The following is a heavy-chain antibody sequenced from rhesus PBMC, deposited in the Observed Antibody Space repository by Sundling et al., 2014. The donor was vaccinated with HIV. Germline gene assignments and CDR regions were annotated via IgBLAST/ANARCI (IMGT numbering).Heavy chain of an antibody. CDR3: ARVDIWTGYDN. D-gene: IGHD3-3*01. CDR2: IYWDDDK. Sequence: QVTLKESGPALVKPTQTLTLTCSFSGFSLSTFGMGVGWIRQPPGKTLEWLAHIYWDDDKRYSTSLKSRLTISKDTSKDQVVLTMTNMDPVDTATYYCARVDIWTGYDNWGQGVLVTVSS. V-gene: IGHV2-174*02. J-gene: IGHJ4*01. CDR1: GFSLSTFGMG.